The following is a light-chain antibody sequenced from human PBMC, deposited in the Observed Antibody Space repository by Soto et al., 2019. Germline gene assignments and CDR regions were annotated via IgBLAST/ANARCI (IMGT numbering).Light chain of an antibody. CDR3: SSYTNDKSYV. V-gene: IGLV2-14*03. CDR2: AVT. CDR1: SSDVGAFNY. J-gene: IGLJ1*01. Sequence: QSALTQPASVSGSSGQSITISCTGTSSDVGAFNYVSWYQQHPGKAPKLMISAVTNRPSGVSNRFSGSKSGNTASLTISGLQAEDEADYYCSSYTNDKSYVLGTGTKVT.